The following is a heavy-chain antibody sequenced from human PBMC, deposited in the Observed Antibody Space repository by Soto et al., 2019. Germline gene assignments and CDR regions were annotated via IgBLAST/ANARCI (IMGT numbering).Heavy chain of an antibody. J-gene: IGHJ6*02. V-gene: IGHV1-69*13. Sequence: SVKVSCKASGGTFSSYAISWVRQAPGQGLEWMGGIIPIFGTANYARKFQGRVTITADESTSTAYMELSSLRSEDTAVYYCARDSLNGSGSYYLSYYYYYGMDVWGQGTTVTVSS. CDR1: GGTFSSYA. CDR3: ARDSLNGSGSYYLSYYYYYGMDV. D-gene: IGHD3-10*01. CDR2: IIPIFGTA.